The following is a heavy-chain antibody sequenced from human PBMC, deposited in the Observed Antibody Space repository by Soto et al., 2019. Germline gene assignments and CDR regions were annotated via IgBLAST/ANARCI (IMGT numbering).Heavy chain of an antibody. CDR3: ARDLDYGGNSGDY. J-gene: IGHJ4*02. CDR2: IWYDGSNK. V-gene: IGHV3-33*01. D-gene: IGHD4-17*01. Sequence: PGGSLRLSCAASGFTFSSYGMHWVRQAPGKGLEWVAVIWYDGSNKYYADSVKGRFTISRDNSKNTLYLQMNSLRAEDTAVYYCARDLDYGGNSGDYWGPGTMVTVYS. CDR1: GFTFSSYG.